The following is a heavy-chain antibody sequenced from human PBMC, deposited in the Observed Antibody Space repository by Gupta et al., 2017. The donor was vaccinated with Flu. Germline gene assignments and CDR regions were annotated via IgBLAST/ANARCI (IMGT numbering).Heavy chain of an antibody. V-gene: IGHV3-7*01. CDR2: IKEDGSVK. J-gene: IGHJ4*02. CDR1: RSW. Sequence: RSWVTWVRQAQGKGLEWVANIKEDGSVKNYVDFVKGRFTISRDNAKNSLYLKMNSLRVEDTAVYYCARDNGYNQFDYWGQGTLVTVSS. D-gene: IGHD5-12*01. CDR3: ARDNGYNQFDY.